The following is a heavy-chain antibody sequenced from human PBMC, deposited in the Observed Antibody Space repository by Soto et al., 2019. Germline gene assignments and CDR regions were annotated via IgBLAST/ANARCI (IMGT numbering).Heavy chain of an antibody. Sequence: TGGSLRLSCAASGFTFSSYVMHWVRQAPGKGLEWVALIWYDENKIYYADSVKGRFTISRDNSKNTLYLQMNSLRVEDTAVYYCARDLDYGADYWRQGTLVTVSS. V-gene: IGHV3-33*01. CDR3: ARDLDYGADY. D-gene: IGHD4-17*01. CDR2: IWYDENKI. J-gene: IGHJ4*02. CDR1: GFTFSSYV.